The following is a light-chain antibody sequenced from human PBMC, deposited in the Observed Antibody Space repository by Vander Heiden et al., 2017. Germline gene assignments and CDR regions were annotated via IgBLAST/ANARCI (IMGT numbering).Light chain of an antibody. CDR3: QSYDSSLSHYV. CDR2: GNN. CDR1: RSNIGARYD. V-gene: IGLV1-40*01. Sequence: QSVLTQPPSVSGVPGQRVTISCAGSRSNIGARYDVHWYQQLPGTAPKLLIYGNNNRPSGVPDRFSGSKSATSAALAITGLQAEDEADYYCQSYDSSLSHYVFGSGTKVTVL. J-gene: IGLJ1*01.